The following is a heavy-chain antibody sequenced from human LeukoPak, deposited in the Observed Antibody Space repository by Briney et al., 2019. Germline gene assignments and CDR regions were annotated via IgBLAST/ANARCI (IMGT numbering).Heavy chain of an antibody. D-gene: IGHD5-12*01. V-gene: IGHV4-59*08. J-gene: IGHJ4*02. Sequence: SETLSLTCTVSGGSISSYYWSWIRQPPGKGLEWIGYIYYSGSTNYNPSLKSRVTISVDTSKNQFSLKLSSVTAADTAVYYCARSPPPNIVATGGVFDYWGQGTLVTVSS. CDR3: ARSPPPNIVATGGVFDY. CDR1: GGSISSYY. CDR2: IYYSGST.